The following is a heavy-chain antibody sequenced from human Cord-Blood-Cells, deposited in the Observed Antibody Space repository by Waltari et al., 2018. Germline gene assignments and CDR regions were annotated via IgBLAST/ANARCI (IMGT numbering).Heavy chain of an antibody. D-gene: IGHD3-10*01. CDR1: GYTFTGYY. CDR2: INPNSGGT. J-gene: IGHJ3*02. Sequence: QVQLVQSGAAVKKPGASVKVSCKASGYTFTGYYMPWGRQAPGQGLEWMGWINPNSGGTNYAQKFQGRVTMTRDTSISTAYMELSRLRSDDTAVYYCARGITMVRGVIGAFDIWGQGTMVTVSS. V-gene: IGHV1-2*02. CDR3: ARGITMVRGVIGAFDI.